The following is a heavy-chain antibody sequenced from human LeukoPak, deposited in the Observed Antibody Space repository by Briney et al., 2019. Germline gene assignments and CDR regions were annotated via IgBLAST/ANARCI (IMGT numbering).Heavy chain of an antibody. CDR2: IYSSGST. V-gene: IGHV3-53*01. D-gene: IGHD6-19*01. J-gene: IGHJ4*02. CDR3: AKEPKSYSGWYFDY. CDR1: GFNVSNNY. Sequence: GGSLRLSCAASGFNVSNNYMTWVRQAPGKGLEWVSLIYSSGSTYYADSVRGRFTISRDNSKNTLYLQMNSLRAEDTAVYYCAKEPKSYSGWYFDYWGQGTLVTVSS.